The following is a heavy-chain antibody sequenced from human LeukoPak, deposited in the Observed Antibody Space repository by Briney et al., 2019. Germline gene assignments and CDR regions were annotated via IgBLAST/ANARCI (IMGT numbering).Heavy chain of an antibody. J-gene: IGHJ5*02. CDR3: ARVGGYYDPARFDP. CDR2: IYTSGST. Sequence: SETLSLTCTVSGGSISSYYWSWIRQPAGKGLEWIGRIYTSGSTNYNPSLKSRVTMSVDTSNNQFAQKLSSVNAADTAVYYCARVGGYYDPARFDPWGQGTLVTVSS. V-gene: IGHV4-4*07. D-gene: IGHD3-22*01. CDR1: GGSISSYY.